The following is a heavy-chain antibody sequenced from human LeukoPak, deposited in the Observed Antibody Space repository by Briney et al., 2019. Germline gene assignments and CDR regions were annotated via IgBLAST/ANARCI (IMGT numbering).Heavy chain of an antibody. CDR3: ARGPHSVRGVFDY. Sequence: PSETLSLTCTVSGVSISSSNSYWGWIRQPPGKGLEWIGSIYYSGNTYYNASLKSQVSISIDTSKNQFSLRLTSVTAADTAVYYCARGPHSVRGVFDYWGQGTLVTVSS. CDR2: IYYSGNT. V-gene: IGHV4-39*01. D-gene: IGHD3-10*01. J-gene: IGHJ4*02. CDR1: GVSISSSNSY.